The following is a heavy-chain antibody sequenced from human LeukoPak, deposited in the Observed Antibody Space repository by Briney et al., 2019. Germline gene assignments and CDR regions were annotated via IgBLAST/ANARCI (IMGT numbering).Heavy chain of an antibody. D-gene: IGHD2-2*02. CDR2: IKQDGSEK. CDR3: ARDIVVVPAAIYYYYYYGMDV. V-gene: IGHV3-7*01. Sequence: PGGSLRLSCAASGFTFSSYWMSWVRQAPGKGLEWVANIKQDGSEKYYVDSVKGRFTISRDNAKNSLYLQMNSLRAEDTAVYYCARDIVVVPAAIYYYYYYGMDVWGQGTTVTVSS. J-gene: IGHJ6*02. CDR1: GFTFSSYW.